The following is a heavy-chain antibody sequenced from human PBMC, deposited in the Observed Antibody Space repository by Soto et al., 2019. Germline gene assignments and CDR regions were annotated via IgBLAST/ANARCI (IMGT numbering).Heavy chain of an antibody. Sequence: PGGSLRLSCEVSGFTFSAYGMHWFRQAPGKGLEWVAAISHDGTNKNYGDSVKGRFTISRDNSKKTLYLQMNSLRPEDTALYYCAKDEYYYSRSGYYIFDSWGQGTLVTVS. J-gene: IGHJ4*02. CDR3: AKDEYYYSRSGYYIFDS. D-gene: IGHD3-22*01. CDR1: GFTFSAYG. V-gene: IGHV3-30*18. CDR2: ISHDGTNK.